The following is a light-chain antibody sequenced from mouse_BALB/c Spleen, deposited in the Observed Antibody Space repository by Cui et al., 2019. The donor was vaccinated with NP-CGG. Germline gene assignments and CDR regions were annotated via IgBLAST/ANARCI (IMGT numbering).Light chain of an antibody. Sequence: QAVVPEESALTTSPGETVTLTCRSSTGGVTTSNYAKWVQEKPDHLFTGLIGGTNNRAPGVPARFSGSLIGDKAALTITGAQTEDEAIYFCALWYSNHWVFGGGTKLTVL. CDR3: ALWYSNHWV. CDR1: TGGVTTSNY. CDR2: GTN. V-gene: IGLV1*01. J-gene: IGLJ1*01.